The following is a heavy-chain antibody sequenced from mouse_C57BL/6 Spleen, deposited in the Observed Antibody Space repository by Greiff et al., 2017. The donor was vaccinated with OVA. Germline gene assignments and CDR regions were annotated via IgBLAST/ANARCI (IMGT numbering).Heavy chain of an antibody. J-gene: IGHJ2*01. D-gene: IGHD1-1*01. CDR3: ARPYYYGSSYYFDY. Sequence: EVKLMESGGGLVKPGGSLKLSCAASGFTFSSYTMSWVRQTPEKRLEWVATISGGGGNTYYPDSVKGRFTISRDNAKNTLYLQMSSLRSEDTALYYCARPYYYGSSYYFDYWGQGTTLTVSS. CDR2: ISGGGGNT. V-gene: IGHV5-9*01. CDR1: GFTFSSYT.